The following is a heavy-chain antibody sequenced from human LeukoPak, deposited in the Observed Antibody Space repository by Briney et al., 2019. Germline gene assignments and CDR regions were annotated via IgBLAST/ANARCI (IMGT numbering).Heavy chain of an antibody. CDR2: IYTSTST. CDR1: GGSITSYY. J-gene: IGHJ4*02. V-gene: IGHV4-4*07. CDR3: ARARIVGTTDCFDY. D-gene: IGHD1-26*01. Sequence: PSEALSLTCTVSGGSITSYYWSWIRQPAGKRLEWIGRIYTSTSTNYNPSLKSRVIMSVDTSKNQFSLKLSSVTAADTAVYYCARARIVGTTDCFDYWGQGTLVTVSS.